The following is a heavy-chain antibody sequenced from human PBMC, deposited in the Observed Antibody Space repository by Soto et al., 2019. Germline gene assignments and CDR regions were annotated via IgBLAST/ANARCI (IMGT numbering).Heavy chain of an antibody. D-gene: IGHD3-16*01. Sequence: QAQLEESGGGVVQPGGSLRLSCAASGFTFRTYAMHWVRQAPGNGLEWVAVISYDGNNKYYADSVKGRFTVSRDNSKNPRYGQMDDLRGEDASVYYCASAGGEEGTTNWFDTWGQGSLVTVCS. V-gene: IGHV3-30-3*01. CDR1: GFTFRTYA. CDR3: ASAGGEEGTTNWFDT. CDR2: ISYDGNNK. J-gene: IGHJ5*02.